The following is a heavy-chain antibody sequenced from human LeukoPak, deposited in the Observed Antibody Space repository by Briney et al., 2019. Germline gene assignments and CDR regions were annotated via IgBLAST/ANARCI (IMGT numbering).Heavy chain of an antibody. V-gene: IGHV4-31*03. Sequence: SQTLSLTCTVSGGSISSGGWYWSWIRQHQGMGREWIGYIYWSGSTYYNPPLKSRVTISVDTSKNQFSLKLSSVTAADTAVYYCATNNYYDSSGYSAALGYWGQGTLVTVSS. D-gene: IGHD3-22*01. J-gene: IGHJ4*02. CDR2: IYWSGST. CDR3: ATNNYYDSSGYSAALGY. CDR1: GGSISSGGWY.